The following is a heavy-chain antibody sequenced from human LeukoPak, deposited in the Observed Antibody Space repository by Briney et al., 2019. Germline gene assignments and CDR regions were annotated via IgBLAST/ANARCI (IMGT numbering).Heavy chain of an antibody. CDR1: GFTFFSYG. CDR2: ISYDGSNK. V-gene: IGHV3-30*18. CDR3: AKVGGYSYGYYNS. J-gene: IGHJ5*02. D-gene: IGHD5-18*01. Sequence: GGSLRLSCAASGFTFFSYGMHCVRQAPGKGLEWVAVISYDGSNKYYADSVKGRFTISRDNSKNTLSLQMNSLRGEDTAVYYCAKVGGYSYGYYNSWGQGTLVTVSS.